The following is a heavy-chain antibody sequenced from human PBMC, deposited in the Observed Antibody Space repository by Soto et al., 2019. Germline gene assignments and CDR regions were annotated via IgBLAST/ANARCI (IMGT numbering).Heavy chain of an antibody. V-gene: IGHV4-34*01. Sequence: QVQLQQWGAGLLKPSETLSLTCAVYGGSFSGYYWSWIRQPPGKGLEWIGEINHSGSTNYNPSLTSRVTISVDTSKNQFSLKLSSVTAADTAVYYCARGGSSWYHGWFDPWGQGTLVTVSS. CDR2: INHSGST. CDR1: GGSFSGYY. D-gene: IGHD6-13*01. J-gene: IGHJ5*02. CDR3: ARGGSSWYHGWFDP.